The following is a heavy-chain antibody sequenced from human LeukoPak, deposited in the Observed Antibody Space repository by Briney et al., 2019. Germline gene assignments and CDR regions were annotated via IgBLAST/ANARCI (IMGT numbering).Heavy chain of an antibody. CDR2: ISSSGSNI. CDR1: GFTFSDYQ. Sequence: PGGSLRLSCAASGFTFSDYQISWVRQAPGEGLEWVSSISSSGSNIYQADSVKGRFTISRDNAKISVYLQMNSLRVEDTAVYYCARDRAFDVLTGYDAFDMWGQGTMVTASS. D-gene: IGHD3-9*01. V-gene: IGHV3-11*01. J-gene: IGHJ3*02. CDR3: ARDRAFDVLTGYDAFDM.